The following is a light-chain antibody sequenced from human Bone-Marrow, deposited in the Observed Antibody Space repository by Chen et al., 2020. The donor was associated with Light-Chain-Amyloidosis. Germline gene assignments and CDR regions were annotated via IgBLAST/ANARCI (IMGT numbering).Light chain of an antibody. Sequence: SYELPQPPSVSVSPGQPARITCSGDDLPTKYAYWYQQKPGQAPVLVIHRDTERPSGISERFSGSSSGTTATLTISGVQAEDEADDHCQSADSSGTYEVIFGGGTKLTVL. CDR2: RDT. V-gene: IGLV3-25*03. CDR3: QSADSSGTYEVI. J-gene: IGLJ2*01. CDR1: DLPTKY.